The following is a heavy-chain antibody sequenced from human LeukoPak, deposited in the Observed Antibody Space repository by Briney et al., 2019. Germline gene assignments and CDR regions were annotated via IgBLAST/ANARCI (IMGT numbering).Heavy chain of an antibody. CDR2: VLTTGPT. D-gene: IGHD5-18*01. V-gene: IGHV4-30-4*07. CDR1: GGSISSGGYS. Sequence: SETLSLTCAVSGGSISSGGYSWWWVRQPPGKGMEWIGYVLTTGPTYYNPSLNSRVTISLDMSKNQFLLKLMSVAAADTAVYFCVRGVTRGYIYADWGQGTLVTVSS. J-gene: IGHJ4*02. CDR3: VRGVTRGYIYAD.